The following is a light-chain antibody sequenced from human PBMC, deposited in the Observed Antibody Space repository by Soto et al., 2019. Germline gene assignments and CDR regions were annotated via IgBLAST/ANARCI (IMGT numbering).Light chain of an antibody. CDR1: QIVRSRY. V-gene: IGKV3-20*01. CDR2: GAS. J-gene: IGKJ5*01. CDR3: QQYGGSPII. Sequence: EIVLTQSPGTLSLSPGEIATVSCRASQIVRSRYLAWYQQKPGQSPRVLIYGASIRASGIPDRFSGSGCETDCHLTISLLEPEYFALYYCQQYGGSPIIFGPGTRLEIK.